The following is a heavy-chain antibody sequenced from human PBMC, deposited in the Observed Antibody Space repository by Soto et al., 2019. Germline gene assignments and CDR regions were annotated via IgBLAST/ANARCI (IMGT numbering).Heavy chain of an antibody. Sequence: QVQLVESGGGLVKPGGSLRLSCAASGFAFSDPYMSWIRQAPGKGLEWISYISISGSTIYYAESVKGRFTISRDNAKKSLYLQMDSLTADDTAVYYCARGGASVTTPFDYWGQGTQVTVSS. CDR3: ARGGASVTTPFDY. CDR1: GFAFSDPY. V-gene: IGHV3-11*01. CDR2: ISISGSTI. J-gene: IGHJ4*02. D-gene: IGHD4-17*01.